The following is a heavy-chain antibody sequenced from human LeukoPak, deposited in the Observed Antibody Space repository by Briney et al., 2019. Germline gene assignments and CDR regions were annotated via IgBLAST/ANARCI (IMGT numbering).Heavy chain of an antibody. J-gene: IGHJ4*02. V-gene: IGHV3-21*01. CDR2: ISSSGSYI. CDR3: ATCTYYYGSGTDPFDY. CDR1: AFTFSSYS. D-gene: IGHD3-10*01. Sequence: GGSLRLSCAASAFTFSSYSMNWVRQAPGKGLEWVSSISSSGSYIYYADSVKGRFTISRDNAKNSLYLQMNSLRAEDTAVYYCATCTYYYGSGTDPFDYWGQGTLVTVSS.